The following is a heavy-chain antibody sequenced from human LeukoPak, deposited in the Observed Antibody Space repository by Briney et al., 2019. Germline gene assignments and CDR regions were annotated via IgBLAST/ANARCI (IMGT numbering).Heavy chain of an antibody. J-gene: IGHJ4*02. CDR1: GVSINDYY. CDR3: ARQPIVVVTATTFPISRYFDY. CDR2: ISHTEGT. V-gene: IGHV4-34*01. D-gene: IGHD2-21*02. Sequence: SETLSLTCGVFGVSINDYYWSWIRQSPGKGLEWIGEISHTEGTRYNPSLESRVTMSVGTSENQLSLKMIFVTAADTAVYYCARQPIVVVTATTFPISRYFDYWGQGTLVTVSS.